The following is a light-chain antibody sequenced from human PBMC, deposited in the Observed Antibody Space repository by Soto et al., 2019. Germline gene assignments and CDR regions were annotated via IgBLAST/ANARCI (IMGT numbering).Light chain of an antibody. CDR1: QSITYY. CDR3: QQSYSAPFT. CDR2: SVA. Sequence: DIQMTQSPSSLSASVGDRVTITCRASQSITYYLNWYQQRPGEAPKLLIYSVAILQNGVPSRFSSGGSETDFTLTISSLQPEDFATYYFQQSYSAPFTVGPGTRVDIK. J-gene: IGKJ3*01. V-gene: IGKV1-39*01.